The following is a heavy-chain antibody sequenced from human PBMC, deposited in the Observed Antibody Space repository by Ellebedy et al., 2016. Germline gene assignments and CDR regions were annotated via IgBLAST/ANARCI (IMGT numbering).Heavy chain of an antibody. Sequence: ASVKVSCKASGFTFSSSAMQWVRQARGQRLEWIGWIVVGSGNTNYAQKFQERVTITRDMSTSTAYMELSSLRSEDTAVYYCAAAAGHSNYYYYGMDVWGQGTTVTVSS. CDR2: IVVGSGNT. V-gene: IGHV1-58*02. CDR3: AAAAGHSNYYYYGMDV. CDR1: GFTFSSSA. D-gene: IGHD1-14*01. J-gene: IGHJ6*02.